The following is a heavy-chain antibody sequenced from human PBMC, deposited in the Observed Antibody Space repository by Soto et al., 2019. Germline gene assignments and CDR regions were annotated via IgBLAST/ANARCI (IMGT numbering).Heavy chain of an antibody. J-gene: IGHJ6*02. D-gene: IGHD2-2*01. CDR1: GYTFTGYY. Sequence: ASVKVSCKASGYTFTGYYVHWVREAPGQGLEWMGWINPETGGTSYAQKFQGRVTLSRDTSINTAYLELSRLRFDDAAVYFCARERYQVISDGMDVWGRGTTATVSS. CDR3: ARERYQVISDGMDV. CDR2: INPETGGT. V-gene: IGHV1-2*02.